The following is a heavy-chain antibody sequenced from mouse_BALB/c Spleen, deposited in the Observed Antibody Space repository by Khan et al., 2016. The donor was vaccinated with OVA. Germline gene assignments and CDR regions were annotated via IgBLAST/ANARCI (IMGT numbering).Heavy chain of an antibody. D-gene: IGHD2-10*01. CDR2: ISSTGSYT. CDR3: TRPSYYGNPWFTY. Sequence: EVELVESGGGLVKPGGSLKLSCEVSGFAFNSYDMSWVRQTPEKRLEWVATISSTGSYTYYPGGVKGRFTISRDTARNTLYLQMSSLRSEDTALYYCTRPSYYGNPWFTYWGQGTLVTVSA. CDR1: GFAFNSYD. J-gene: IGHJ3*01. V-gene: IGHV5-9*02.